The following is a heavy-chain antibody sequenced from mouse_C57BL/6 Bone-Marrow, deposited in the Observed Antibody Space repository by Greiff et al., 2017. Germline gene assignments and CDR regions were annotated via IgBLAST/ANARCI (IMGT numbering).Heavy chain of an antibody. Sequence: EVKLMESGGGLVKPGGSLKLSCAASGFTFSDYGMHWVRQAPEKGLEWVAYISSGSSTIYYADTVKGRFTISRANAKNTLFLQMTSLRSEDTAMYYCARGGYSAWFAYWGQGTLVTVSA. V-gene: IGHV5-17*01. CDR3: ARGGYSAWFAY. CDR1: GFTFSDYG. J-gene: IGHJ3*01. CDR2: ISSGSSTI. D-gene: IGHD2-3*01.